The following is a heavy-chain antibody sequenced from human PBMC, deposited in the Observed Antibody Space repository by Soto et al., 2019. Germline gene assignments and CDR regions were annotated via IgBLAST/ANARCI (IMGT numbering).Heavy chain of an antibody. CDR1: GFTFSSYS. Sequence: PGGSLRLSCAPSGFTFSSYSMNWVRQAPGKGLEWVTSISSNGSYTSYADSVEGRFTISRDNAKNTLYLQMNSLRAEDTAVYYCARLRYYYDSSGYYPWTGFDLWGQGTPVTVSS. CDR2: ISSNGSYT. V-gene: IGHV3-21*01. J-gene: IGHJ4*02. CDR3: ARLRYYYDSSGYYPWTGFDL. D-gene: IGHD3-22*01.